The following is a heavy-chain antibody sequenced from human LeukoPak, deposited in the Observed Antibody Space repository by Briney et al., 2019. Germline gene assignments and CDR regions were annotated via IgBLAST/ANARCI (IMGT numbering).Heavy chain of an antibody. J-gene: IGHJ3*02. Sequence: PSETLSLTCTVSGGSISSYYWSWIRQPPGKGLEWIGYIYYSGSTNYNPSLKSRVTISVDTSKNQFSLKLSSVTAADTAVYYCARENTARAFDIWGQGTVVTVSS. D-gene: IGHD5-18*01. CDR2: IYYSGST. CDR3: ARENTARAFDI. V-gene: IGHV4-59*01. CDR1: GGSISSYY.